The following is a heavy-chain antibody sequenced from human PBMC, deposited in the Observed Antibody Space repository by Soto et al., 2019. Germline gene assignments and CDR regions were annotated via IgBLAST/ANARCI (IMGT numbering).Heavy chain of an antibody. J-gene: IGHJ4*02. D-gene: IGHD3-10*01. CDR3: ARVGGGSGNFDY. V-gene: IGHV3-74*01. CDR2: INGDGSFT. Sequence: EVQLAESGGGLVQPGGSLRLSCGASGFTFSNYWMHWVRQAPGEGLVWVSRINGDGSFTRFADSVKGRFTISRDNAKNTLYLQMNSLRVDDTAVYYCARVGGGSGNFDYWGQGTLVTVSS. CDR1: GFTFSNYW.